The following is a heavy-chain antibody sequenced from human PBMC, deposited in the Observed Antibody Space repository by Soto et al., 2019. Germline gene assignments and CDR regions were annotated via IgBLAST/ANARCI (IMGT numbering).Heavy chain of an antibody. CDR1: GFTFSSYG. V-gene: IGHV3-33*01. CDR3: AREGGGDYGHY. Sequence: QVQLVESGGGVVQPGRSLRLSCAASGFTFSSYGMHWVRQAPGKGLEWVAVIWYDGSNKYYADSVKGRFTISRDNSKNTLYLQMNSLRAEDTAVYYCAREGGGDYGHYWGQGALVTVSS. D-gene: IGHD4-17*01. J-gene: IGHJ4*02. CDR2: IWYDGSNK.